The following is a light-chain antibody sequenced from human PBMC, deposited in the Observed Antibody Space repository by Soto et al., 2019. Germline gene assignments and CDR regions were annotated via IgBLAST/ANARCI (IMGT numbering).Light chain of an antibody. Sequence: QSALTQPASVSGSPGQSITISCTGTNSDFGSYNLVSWYQQHPDKAPKLMIHEVYKRPSGVSDRFSGSKSGNTASLTISGLQAEDEADYYCCSYAGGPYVFGSGTKVTVL. V-gene: IGLV2-23*02. CDR1: NSDFGSYNL. J-gene: IGLJ1*01. CDR3: CSYAGGPYV. CDR2: EVY.